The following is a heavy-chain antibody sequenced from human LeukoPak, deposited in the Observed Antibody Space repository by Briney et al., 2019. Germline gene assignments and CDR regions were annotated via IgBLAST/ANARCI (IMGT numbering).Heavy chain of an antibody. J-gene: IGHJ6*03. V-gene: IGHV3-23*01. CDR3: AKHLGSHSFLFYYMDV. D-gene: IGHD2-21*01. Sequence: TGGPLSLSCAAPQFHFSRFGMSWIRRAKGTGLGWVSTLRGRSTATYYAACVEGRCNNTRDNSKDTLYRQMYNLRADDTAVDYWAKHLGSHSFLFYYMDVWGTGTSVIVSS. CDR2: LRGRSTAT. CDR1: QFHFSRFG.